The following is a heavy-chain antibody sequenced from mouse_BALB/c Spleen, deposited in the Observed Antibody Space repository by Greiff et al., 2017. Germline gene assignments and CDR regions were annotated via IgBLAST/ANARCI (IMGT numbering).Heavy chain of an antibody. CDR3: AREGYYRYDVFAY. CDR2: IWGDGST. J-gene: IGHJ3*01. Sequence: QVQLQQSGPGLVAPSQSLSITCTVSGFSLTGYGVNWVRQPPGKGLEWLGMIWGDGSTDYNSALKSRLSISKDNSKSQVFLKMNSLQTDDTARYYCAREGYYRYDVFAYWGQGTLVTVSA. V-gene: IGHV2-6-7*01. D-gene: IGHD2-14*01. CDR1: GFSLTGYG.